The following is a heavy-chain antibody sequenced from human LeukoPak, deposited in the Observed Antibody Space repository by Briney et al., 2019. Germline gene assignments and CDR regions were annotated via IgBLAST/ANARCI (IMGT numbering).Heavy chain of an antibody. Sequence: ASVKVSCKASGYTFTSYAMNWVRQAPGQGLEWMGWINTNTGNPTYAQGFTGRFVFSLDTPVSTAYLQISSLKAGDTAVYYCASPLSYSSSWYLLDYWGQGTLVTVSS. CDR2: INTNTGNP. CDR3: ASPLSYSSSWYLLDY. V-gene: IGHV7-4-1*02. J-gene: IGHJ4*02. CDR1: GYTFTSYA. D-gene: IGHD6-13*01.